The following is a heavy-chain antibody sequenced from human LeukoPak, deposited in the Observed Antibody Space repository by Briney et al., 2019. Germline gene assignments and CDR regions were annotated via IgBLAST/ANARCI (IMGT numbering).Heavy chain of an antibody. J-gene: IGHJ4*02. D-gene: IGHD1-26*01. CDR2: INTDGSNT. V-gene: IGHV3-74*01. Sequence: GGSLRLSCAASGYTFSSHGMYWVRKAPGKGLVWVSCINTDGSNTIYADPVKVRFTICRDNAKNTLYLQMNSLRAEDTAVYYCARDQSIAGPTTADYWGQGTLVTVSS. CDR3: ARDQSIAGPTTADY. CDR1: GYTFSSHG.